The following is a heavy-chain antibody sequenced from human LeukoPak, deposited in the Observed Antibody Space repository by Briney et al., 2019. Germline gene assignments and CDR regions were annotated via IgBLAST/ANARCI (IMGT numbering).Heavy chain of an antibody. CDR1: GGSISSGSYY. J-gene: IGHJ2*01. Sequence: PSQTLSLTCTVSGGSISSGSYYWSWIQQPAGKGLEWIGRIYTSGSTNYNPSLKSRVTISVDTSKNQFSLKLSSVTAADTAVYYCARDEEDFDLWGRGTLVTVSS. CDR2: IYTSGST. V-gene: IGHV4-61*02. CDR3: ARDEEDFDL.